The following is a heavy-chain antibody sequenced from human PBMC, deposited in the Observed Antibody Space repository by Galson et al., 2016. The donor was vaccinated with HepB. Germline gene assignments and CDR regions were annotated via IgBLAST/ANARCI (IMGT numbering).Heavy chain of an antibody. V-gene: IGHV4-31*03. D-gene: IGHD6-13*01. CDR1: GDFITTGSYY. Sequence: TLSLTCNVSGDFITTGSYYWSWIRQHPAKGLVWLGYIDNTESTNYNPSLKSRLTRSVDTSRNQFSLRLTSVTAADTAVYYCASARGQQLFDYWGQGTLVTVS. J-gene: IGHJ4*02. CDR2: IDNTEST. CDR3: ASARGQQLFDY.